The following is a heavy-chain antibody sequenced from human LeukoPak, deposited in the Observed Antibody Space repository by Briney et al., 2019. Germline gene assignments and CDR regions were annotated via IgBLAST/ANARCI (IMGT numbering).Heavy chain of an antibody. J-gene: IGHJ3*02. CDR3: ARRYYYDSSGDALDI. D-gene: IGHD3-22*01. V-gene: IGHV4-31*03. CDR2: IYYSGST. CDR1: GGSISSGGYY. Sequence: SETLSLTCTVSGGSISSGGYYWSWIRQHLGKGLEWIGYIYYSGSTYYNPSLKSRVTISVDTSKNQFPLKLSPVTAADTAVYYCARRYYYDSSGDALDIWGQGTMVTVSS.